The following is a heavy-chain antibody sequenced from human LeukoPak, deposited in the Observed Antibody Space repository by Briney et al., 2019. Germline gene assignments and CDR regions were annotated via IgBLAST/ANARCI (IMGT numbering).Heavy chain of an antibody. Sequence: GGSLRLSCAASGFTVSSNYMSWVRQAPGKGLEWVSVIYSGGSTYYADSVKGRFTISRDNSKNTLYLQMNSLRAEDTAVYYCARAGEGLQAYSFDIWGQGTMVTVSS. J-gene: IGHJ3*02. CDR1: GFTVSSNY. CDR2: IYSGGST. D-gene: IGHD5-24*01. V-gene: IGHV3-66*01. CDR3: ARAGEGLQAYSFDI.